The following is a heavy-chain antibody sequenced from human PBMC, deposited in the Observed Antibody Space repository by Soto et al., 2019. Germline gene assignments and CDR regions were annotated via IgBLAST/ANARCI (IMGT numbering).Heavy chain of an antibody. CDR1: GYTFTSYA. J-gene: IGHJ4*02. V-gene: IGHV1-3*01. Sequence: ASVKGSCKASGYTFTSYAMHLVRQAPGQRLEWMGWMNAGNGNTKYSQKFQGRVTITRDTSASTAYMELSSLRSEDTAVYYCARGLGRFLEWLYFDYWGQGTLVTVSS. CDR3: ARGLGRFLEWLYFDY. D-gene: IGHD3-3*01. CDR2: MNAGNGNT.